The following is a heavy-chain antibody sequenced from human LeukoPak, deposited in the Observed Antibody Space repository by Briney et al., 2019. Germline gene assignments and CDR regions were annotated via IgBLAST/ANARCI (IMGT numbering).Heavy chain of an antibody. V-gene: IGHV3-30*03. CDR2: ISSDGSSK. J-gene: IGHJ4*02. Sequence: GGSLRLSCATSGFAFSYYAIHWVRQAPGKGLEWVAVISSDGSSKSYADSVKGRFTVSRDNSRNTLSLQMSSLRVEDTAVYYCARDGEPNGHSYGYYFDYWGQGTLVTVSS. CDR3: ARDGEPNGHSYGYYFDY. CDR1: GFAFSYYA. D-gene: IGHD2-8*01.